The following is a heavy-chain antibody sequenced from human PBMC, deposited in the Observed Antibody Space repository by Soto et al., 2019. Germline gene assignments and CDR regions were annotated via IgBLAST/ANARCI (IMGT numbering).Heavy chain of an antibody. D-gene: IGHD3-22*01. CDR3: ARQPYDGSGTRFDY. CDR2: IFYGGST. CDR1: GGSISGSTYY. Sequence: NPSETLSLTCTVSGGSISGSTYYWGWIRQPPGKGLEWIGSIFYGGSTYYNPSLKSRLTISVDRSKNHFSLNLYSVTAADTAVYYCARQPYDGSGTRFDYWGQGALVT. V-gene: IGHV4-39*01. J-gene: IGHJ4*02.